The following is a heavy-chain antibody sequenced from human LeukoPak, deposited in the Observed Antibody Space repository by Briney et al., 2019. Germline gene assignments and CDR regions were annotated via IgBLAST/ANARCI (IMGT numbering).Heavy chain of an antibody. Sequence: SETLSLTCTVSGGSISGSSYYWGWIRQPPGKGLEWIGSIYYSGSTYYNPSLKSRVTISVDTSKNQFSLKLSSVTAADTAVYYCARAVLAVTDLNWFDPWGQGTLVTVSS. D-gene: IGHD6-19*01. V-gene: IGHV4-39*07. CDR1: GGSISGSSYY. J-gene: IGHJ5*02. CDR2: IYYSGST. CDR3: ARAVLAVTDLNWFDP.